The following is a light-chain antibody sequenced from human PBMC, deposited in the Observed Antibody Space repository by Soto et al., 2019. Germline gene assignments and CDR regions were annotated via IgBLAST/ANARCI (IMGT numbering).Light chain of an antibody. Sequence: QSALTQPASVSGSPGQSITISCTGTSSDVGLYNYVSWYQQHPGKAPKLIIYEVSYRPSGVSNRFSGSKSGNTASLTISGLQADDEADYYCISFSSSIPLEVFGTGTKLTVL. V-gene: IGLV2-14*01. CDR2: EVS. CDR1: SSDVGLYNY. J-gene: IGLJ1*01. CDR3: ISFSSSIPLEV.